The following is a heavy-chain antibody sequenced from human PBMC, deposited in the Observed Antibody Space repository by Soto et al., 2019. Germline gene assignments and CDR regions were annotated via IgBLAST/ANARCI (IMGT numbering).Heavy chain of an antibody. CDR1: GYTFTGYY. V-gene: IGHV1-2*04. Sequence: QVQLVQSGAEVKKPGASVKVSCKASGYTFTGYYMHWVRQAPGQGLEWMGWINPNSGGPNYAQKFQGWVTKTRDTSISTAYMELSRLRSNDAAVYYWASQRLGYYYMDVWGKGTTVTVS. CDR2: INPNSGGP. J-gene: IGHJ6*03. CDR3: ASQRLGYYYMDV.